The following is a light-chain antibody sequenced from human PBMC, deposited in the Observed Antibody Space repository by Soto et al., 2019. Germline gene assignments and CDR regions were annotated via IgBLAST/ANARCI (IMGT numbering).Light chain of an antibody. J-gene: IGKJ1*01. CDR1: QSLATNS. CDR3: QQYGSSPWT. V-gene: IGKV3-20*01. Sequence: EIVLTQSPGTLSLSPGERATLFCRASQSLATNSLAWYQQKPGQAPRLLFYDTSSRATGIPDRFSGSESGTDFTLTISRLEPEDFAVYYCQQYGSSPWTFGQGTKADIK. CDR2: DTS.